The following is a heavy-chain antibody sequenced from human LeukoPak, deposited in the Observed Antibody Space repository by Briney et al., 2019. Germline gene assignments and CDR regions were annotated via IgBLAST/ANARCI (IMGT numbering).Heavy chain of an antibody. D-gene: IGHD2-15*01. J-gene: IGHJ4*02. V-gene: IGHV4-34*01. CDR2: INHSGST. CDR3: ARLPRRNCSGGSCYSIDY. Sequence: SETLPLTCAVYGGPFSGYYWSRIPEPPGKGLVCFGEINHSGSTNYDPFLKSRVTISVDTSKNQFSLKLSSVTAADTAVYYCARLPRRNCSGGSCYSIDYWGQGTLVTVSS. CDR1: GGPFSGYY.